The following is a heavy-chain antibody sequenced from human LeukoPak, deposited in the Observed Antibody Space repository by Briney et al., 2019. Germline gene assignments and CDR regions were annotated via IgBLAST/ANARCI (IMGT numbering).Heavy chain of an antibody. V-gene: IGHV4-39*01. Sequence: PSETLSLTCTVSGGSISSSSYYWGWIRQPPGKGLEWIGSIYYSGSTYYNPSLESRVTISVDTSKNQFSLKLSSVTAADTAVHYCARHRRRWLQPTVTDYWGQGTLVTVSS. J-gene: IGHJ4*02. D-gene: IGHD5-24*01. CDR3: ARHRRRWLQPTVTDY. CDR1: GGSISSSSYY. CDR2: IYYSGST.